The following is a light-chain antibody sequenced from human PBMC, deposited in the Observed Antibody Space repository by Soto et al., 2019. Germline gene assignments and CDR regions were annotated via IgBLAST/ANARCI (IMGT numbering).Light chain of an antibody. J-gene: IGKJ4*01. Sequence: IVLTQSPGTLSLSPGERATLSCRASQRVSSSYLAWYQQKPGQAPRLLIYGASSRATGIPDRFSGSESGTDLTLTISRLDPEDFAVYYCQQYGSSPPLTFGGGTKVEIK. V-gene: IGKV3-20*01. CDR3: QQYGSSPPLT. CDR2: GAS. CDR1: QRVSSSY.